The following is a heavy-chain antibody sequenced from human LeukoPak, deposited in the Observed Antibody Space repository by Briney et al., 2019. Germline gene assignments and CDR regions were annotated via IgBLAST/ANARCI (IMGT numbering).Heavy chain of an antibody. CDR2: IHHSGST. CDR1: GGSFSGYY. CDR3: ARGLYGGASY. J-gene: IGHJ4*02. V-gene: IGHV4-34*01. D-gene: IGHD3-16*01. Sequence: SETLSLTCPVYGGSFSGYYWSWIRQPPGKGLKWVGEIHHSGSTNYNPTLKSRVTISVDTSKNQFSLKLSSVTAADTAVYYCARGLYGGASYWGQGALVTVSS.